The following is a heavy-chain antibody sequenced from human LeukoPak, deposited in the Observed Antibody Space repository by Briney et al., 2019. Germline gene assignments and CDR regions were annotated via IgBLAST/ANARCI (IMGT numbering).Heavy chain of an antibody. V-gene: IGHV1-18*01. Sequence: GASVKVSCKASGYNFGISGITWVRQAPGQGLEWMGWISNYNGNTHYAQNLQGRVTLTTDTSTSTAYMELRSLRSDDTAMYYCAKDSDYVVDYWGQGTLVTVSS. CDR3: AKDSDYVVDY. CDR1: GYNFGISG. J-gene: IGHJ4*02. CDR2: ISNYNGNT. D-gene: IGHD4-17*01.